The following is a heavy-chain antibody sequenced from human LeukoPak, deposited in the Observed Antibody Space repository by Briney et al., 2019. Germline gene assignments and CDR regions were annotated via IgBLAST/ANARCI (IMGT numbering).Heavy chain of an antibody. CDR1: GGSISSGGYS. V-gene: IGHV4-30-4*07. J-gene: IGHJ3*02. Sequence: PSETLSLTCAVSGGSISSGGYSWSWIRQPPGKGLEWIGYIYYSGSTYYNPSLKSRVTISVDTSKNQFSLKLSSVTAADTAVYYCARISGSGYNSRGAFDIWGQGTMVTVSS. CDR2: IYYSGST. D-gene: IGHD3-22*01. CDR3: ARISGSGYNSRGAFDI.